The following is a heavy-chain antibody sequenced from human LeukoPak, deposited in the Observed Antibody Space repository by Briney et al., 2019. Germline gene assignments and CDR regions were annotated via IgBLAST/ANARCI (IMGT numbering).Heavy chain of an antibody. D-gene: IGHD6-19*01. CDR1: GSRFTNYW. V-gene: IGHV5-51*01. J-gene: IGHJ4*02. Sequence: GGSLQISCQGSGSRFTNYWIGWVRQLPGKGLEWMGIIYPGDSDTRYSPSFQGQVTISADKSISTAYLQWSSLKASDTAMYYCARHPSSSGRNYFDYWGQGTLVTVSS. CDR3: ARHPSSSGRNYFDY. CDR2: IYPGDSDT.